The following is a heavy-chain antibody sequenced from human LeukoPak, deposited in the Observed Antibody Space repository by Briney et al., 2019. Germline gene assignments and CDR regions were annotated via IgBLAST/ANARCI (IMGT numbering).Heavy chain of an antibody. D-gene: IGHD2-15*01. CDR1: GFTFSSYW. Sequence: QSGGSLRLSCAASGFTFSSYWMHWVRQAPGKGLVWVSHINSDGSSTSYADSVKGRFTISRDNARNTLYLQMNSLRAEDTAVYYCARSELPLDAFDIWGQGTMVTVSS. J-gene: IGHJ3*02. CDR3: ARSELPLDAFDI. CDR2: INSDGSST. V-gene: IGHV3-74*01.